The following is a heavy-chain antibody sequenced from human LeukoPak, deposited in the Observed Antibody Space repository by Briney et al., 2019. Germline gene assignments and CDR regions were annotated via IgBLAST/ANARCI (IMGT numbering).Heavy chain of an antibody. CDR2: INHSGST. V-gene: IGHV4-34*01. D-gene: IGHD1-26*01. CDR3: ASQGHHGKIVGTTLSYFYMDV. J-gene: IGHJ6*03. CDR1: GGSFSGYY. Sequence: PSETLSLTCAVYGGSFSGYYWSWIRQPPGKGLEWIGEINHSGSTNCNPSLKSRVTISVDTSKNQFSLKLSSVTAADTAFYYCASQGHHGKIVGTTLSYFYMDVWGKGTTVTVSS.